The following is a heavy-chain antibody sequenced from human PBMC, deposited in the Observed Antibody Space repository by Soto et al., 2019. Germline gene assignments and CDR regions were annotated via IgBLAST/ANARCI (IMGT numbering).Heavy chain of an antibody. V-gene: IGHV1-46*01. D-gene: IGHD3-22*01. CDR2: INPSGGST. CDR3: AREGDSSGYYSIQSSDYYGMDV. CDR1: GYTFTSYS. J-gene: IGHJ6*02. Sequence: GASVKVSCKASGYTFTSYSMHWVRQAPGQGLEWMGIINPSGGSTSYAQKFQGRVTMSRDTSTSTVYMELSSLRSEDTAVYYCAREGDSSGYYSIQSSDYYGMDVWGQGTTVTAP.